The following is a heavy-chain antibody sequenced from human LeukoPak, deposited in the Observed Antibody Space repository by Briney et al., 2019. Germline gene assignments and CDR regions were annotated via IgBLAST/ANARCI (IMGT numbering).Heavy chain of an antibody. Sequence: PGGSLRLSCTASGFTFGDYAMSWFRQAPGKGLEYVSSINTNGANTYYADSVKGRFTISRDNSRNTVYVQMNSLTPEDTAVYYCVKGLDYSSSQMDSWGQGTLVTVSS. V-gene: IGHV3-64*05. CDR3: VKGLDYSSSQMDS. CDR2: INTNGANT. CDR1: GFTFGDYA. J-gene: IGHJ4*02. D-gene: IGHD6-6*01.